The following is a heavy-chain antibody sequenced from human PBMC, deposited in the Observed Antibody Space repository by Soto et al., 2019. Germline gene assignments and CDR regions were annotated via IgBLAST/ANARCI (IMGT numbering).Heavy chain of an antibody. CDR1: GFTFSSYA. J-gene: IGHJ6*03. D-gene: IGHD1-7*01. Sequence: PGGSLRLSCAASGFTFSSYAMSWVRQAPGKGLEWVSAISGSGGSTYYADSVKGRFTISRDNSKNTLYLQMNSLRAEDTAVYYYAKVGWDYPDLYYYMGVWGKGTTVTVSS. V-gene: IGHV3-23*01. CDR3: AKVGWDYPDLYYYMGV. CDR2: ISGSGGST.